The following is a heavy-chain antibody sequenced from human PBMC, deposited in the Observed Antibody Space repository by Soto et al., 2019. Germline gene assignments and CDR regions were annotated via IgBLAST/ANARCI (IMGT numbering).Heavy chain of an antibody. CDR1: GYRFIHYW. CDR2: IDPGNSET. CDR3: ARHDKNYVAS. Sequence: GESLIISCKASGYRFIHYWIVWVRQMPGKGLEWMAIIDPGNSETRYSPAFQGQVTISADKSVTTTYLQWDSLKASDSAMYFCARHDKNYVASWGQGTMVTGSS. J-gene: IGHJ4*02. V-gene: IGHV5-51*01.